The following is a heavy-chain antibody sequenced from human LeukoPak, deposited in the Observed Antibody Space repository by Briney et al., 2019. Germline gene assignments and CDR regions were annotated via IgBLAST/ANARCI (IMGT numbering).Heavy chain of an antibody. Sequence: PGGSLRLSCAASGFTFNSYSMNWVRQAPGKGLEWISYIDTSGTTTYYADSVKGRFTISRDNAKNSLYLQMNSLRAEDTAVYYCARGPSGDYVWGSYRYRDAFDIWGQGTMVTVSS. V-gene: IGHV3-48*04. J-gene: IGHJ3*02. CDR3: ARGPSGDYVWGSYRYRDAFDI. CDR2: IDTSGTTT. D-gene: IGHD3-16*02. CDR1: GFTFNSYS.